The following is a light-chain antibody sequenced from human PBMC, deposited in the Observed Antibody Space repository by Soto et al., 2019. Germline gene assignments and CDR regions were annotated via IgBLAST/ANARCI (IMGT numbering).Light chain of an antibody. CDR2: GAS. CDR1: QSVSSSY. J-gene: IGKJ1*01. CDR3: QQYNNWPRT. Sequence: EIVLAQSLGTLSLSPGERATLSCRASQSVSSSYLAWYQQKPGQAPRLLIYGASTRATGIPARFSGSGPGTEFTLTISSLQSEDFAVYYCQQYNNWPRTFGQGTKVDIK. V-gene: IGKV3-15*01.